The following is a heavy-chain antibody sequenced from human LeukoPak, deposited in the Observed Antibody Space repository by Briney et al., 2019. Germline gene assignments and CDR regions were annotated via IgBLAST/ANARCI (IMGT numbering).Heavy chain of an antibody. CDR3: ATSVAREVVPAAGFDY. Sequence: GASVKVSCKVSGYALTELSMHWVRQAPGKGLEWMGGFDPEDDETIYAQKFQGRVTMTEDTSTDTAYMELSSLRSEDTAVYYCATSVAREVVPAAGFDYWGQGTLVTVSS. V-gene: IGHV1-24*01. CDR1: GYALTELS. D-gene: IGHD2-2*01. CDR2: FDPEDDET. J-gene: IGHJ4*02.